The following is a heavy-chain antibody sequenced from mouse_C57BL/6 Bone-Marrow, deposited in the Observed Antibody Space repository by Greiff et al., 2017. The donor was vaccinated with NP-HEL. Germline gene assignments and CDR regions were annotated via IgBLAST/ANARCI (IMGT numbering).Heavy chain of an antibody. V-gene: IGHV1-77*01. CDR2: IGPGSGST. Sequence: VQLQQSGAELVKPGASVKISCKASGYTFTDYYINWVKQRPGQGLEWIGKIGPGSGSTYYNEKFKGKATLTADKSSSTAYMQLRSLTSEDTAVYFCARSSYYYGSSYVVYFDYWGQGTTLTVSS. CDR1: GYTFTDYY. D-gene: IGHD1-1*01. CDR3: ARSSYYYGSSYVVYFDY. J-gene: IGHJ2*01.